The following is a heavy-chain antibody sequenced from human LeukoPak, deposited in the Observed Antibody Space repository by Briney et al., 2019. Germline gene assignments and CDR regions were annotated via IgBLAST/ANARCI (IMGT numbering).Heavy chain of an antibody. Sequence: GGSLRLSCAASGFTFNTYPMNSVRQAPGKGLEWISHIRDSGITDYADSVKGRFTISRDNAKNSLYLQLNSLRAEDTAVYYCARDHDYAFDIWGQGTLVTVSS. CDR3: ARDHDYAFDI. CDR2: IRDSGIT. J-gene: IGHJ4*02. V-gene: IGHV3-69-1*01. D-gene: IGHD4-17*01. CDR1: GFTFNTYP.